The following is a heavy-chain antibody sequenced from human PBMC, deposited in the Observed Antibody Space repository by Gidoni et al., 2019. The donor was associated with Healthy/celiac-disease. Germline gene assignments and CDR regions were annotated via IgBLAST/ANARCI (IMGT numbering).Heavy chain of an antibody. V-gene: IGHV1-58*01. CDR2: IVVGSGNT. J-gene: IGHJ6*02. Sequence: QMQLVQSGPEVKKPGTSVKVSCKASGFTFTSSAVQWVRQARGQRLEWIGWIVVGSGNTNYAQKFQERVTITRDMSTSTAYMELSSLRSEDTAVYYCAANPMVISHYYYGMDVWGQGTTVTVSS. D-gene: IGHD5-18*01. CDR3: AANPMVISHYYYGMDV. CDR1: GFTFTSSA.